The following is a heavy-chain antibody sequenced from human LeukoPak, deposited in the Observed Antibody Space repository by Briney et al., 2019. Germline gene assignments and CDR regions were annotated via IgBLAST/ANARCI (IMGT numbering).Heavy chain of an antibody. V-gene: IGHV3-30*18. CDR1: GFTFSSYG. D-gene: IGHD5-12*01. CDR2: ISYDGSNK. CDR3: AKDGGGYDHGDY. Sequence: GGSLRLSCAASGFTFSSYGMHWVRQAPGKGLEWVAVISYDGSNKYYADSVKGRFTISRDNSKNTLYLQMNSLRAEDTAVYYCAKDGGGYDHGDYWGQGTLVTVSS. J-gene: IGHJ4*02.